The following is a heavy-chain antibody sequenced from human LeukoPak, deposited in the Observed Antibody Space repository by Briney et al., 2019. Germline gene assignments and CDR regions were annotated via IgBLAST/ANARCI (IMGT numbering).Heavy chain of an antibody. CDR1: GFTFINAW. CDR2: IKSKTDGGTT. D-gene: IGHD2-2*02. CDR3: TTVVPAAIGIAADY. Sequence: GGSLRLSCAASGFTFINAWMSWVRQAPGKGLEWVGRIKSKTDGGTTDYAAPVKGRFTTSRDDSKNTLYLQMNSLKTEDTAVYYCTTVVPAAIGIAADYWGQGTLVTVSS. V-gene: IGHV3-15*01. J-gene: IGHJ4*02.